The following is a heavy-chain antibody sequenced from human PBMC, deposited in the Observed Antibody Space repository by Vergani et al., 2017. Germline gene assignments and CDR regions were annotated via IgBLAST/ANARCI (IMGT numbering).Heavy chain of an antibody. CDR1: GGSFNTYY. J-gene: IGHJ4*02. D-gene: IGHD2-15*01. CDR2: IYSTGST. Sequence: QVQLEESGPGLVKPSETLSLTCTVSGGSFNTYYWSWIRQSPGKGLEWIGYIYSTGSTNYNPSLNSRVTMSVDTSKNQFSLKLRSVTAADTAVYFCARSRPYCTSGSCPAIWGQGTLVTVSS. CDR3: ARSRPYCTSGSCPAI. V-gene: IGHV4-59*13.